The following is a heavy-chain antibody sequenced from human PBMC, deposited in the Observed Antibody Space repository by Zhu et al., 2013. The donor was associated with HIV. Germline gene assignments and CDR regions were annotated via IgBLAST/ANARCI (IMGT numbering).Heavy chain of an antibody. CDR1: GYTFTGYY. CDR3: ARSVTTEYYYYYMDV. CDR2: INPNSGGT. D-gene: IGHD4-17*01. V-gene: IGHV1-2*02. J-gene: IGHJ6*03. Sequence: QVQLVQSGAEVKKPGASVKVSCKASGYTFTGYYMHWVRQAPGQGLEWMGWINPNSGGTNYAQKFQGRVTMTRDTSISTAYMELSRLRSDDTAVYYCARSVTTEYYYYYMDVWGKGPRSPVSS.